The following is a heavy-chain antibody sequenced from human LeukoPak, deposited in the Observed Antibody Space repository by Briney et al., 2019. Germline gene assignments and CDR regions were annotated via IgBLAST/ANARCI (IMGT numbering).Heavy chain of an antibody. D-gene: IGHD3-3*01. J-gene: IGHJ5*02. V-gene: IGHV1-18*01. CDR1: GYTFTSYG. CDR3: ARGKLTHLYYDFWGSWFDP. CDR2: ISAYNGNT. Sequence: GASVKVSCKASGYTFTSYGISWVRQAPEQGLEWMGWISAYNGNTNYAQKLQGRVTMTTDTSTSTAYMELRSLRSDDTAVYYCARGKLTHLYYDFWGSWFDPWGQGTLVTVSS.